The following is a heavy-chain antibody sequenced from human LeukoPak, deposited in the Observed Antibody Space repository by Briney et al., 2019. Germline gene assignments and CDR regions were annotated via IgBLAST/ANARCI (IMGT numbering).Heavy chain of an antibody. CDR2: IHYTGST. CDR1: GRSISGYY. D-gene: IGHD5-24*01. V-gene: IGHV4-59*01. CDR3: ARFDRDGYNLDY. J-gene: IGHJ4*02. Sequence: SETLSLTCSVSGRSISGYYWTWIRQPPGKGLEWIGYIHYTGSTSYNPSLKSRVTISVDTSKNQFSLNLSSVTAADTALYYCARFDRDGYNLDYWGQGTLVTVSS.